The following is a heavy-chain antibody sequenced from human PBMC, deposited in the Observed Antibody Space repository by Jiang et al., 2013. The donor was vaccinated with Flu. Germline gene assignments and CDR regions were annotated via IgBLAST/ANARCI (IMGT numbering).Heavy chain of an antibody. Sequence: GAEVKKPGASVRVSCKASGYTFISYYMYWVRQAPGQGLEWMGIINPSGGIINPSGSSTSYAQKFQGRVTMTRDTSTSTVYMELSSLRSEDTAIYYCARDLSSSWTGWFDYWGQGTLVTVSS. CDR3: ARDLSSSWTGWFDY. J-gene: IGHJ4*02. V-gene: IGHV1-46*01. CDR2: INPSGSST. CDR1: GYTFISYY. D-gene: IGHD6-13*01.